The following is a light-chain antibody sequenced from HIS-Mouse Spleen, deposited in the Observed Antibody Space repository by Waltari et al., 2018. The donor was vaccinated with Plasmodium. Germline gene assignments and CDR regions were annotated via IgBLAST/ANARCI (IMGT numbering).Light chain of an antibody. Sequence: SYELTQQPSVSVSPGQTASITCSGGKLGDKYACWYQQKPGQSPVLVIYQDSKRPSGVPERFSGSNTGNTATLTISGTQAMDEADYYCQAWDSSTVVFGGGTKLTVL. CDR2: QDS. CDR3: QAWDSSTVV. CDR1: KLGDKY. V-gene: IGLV3-1*01. J-gene: IGLJ2*01.